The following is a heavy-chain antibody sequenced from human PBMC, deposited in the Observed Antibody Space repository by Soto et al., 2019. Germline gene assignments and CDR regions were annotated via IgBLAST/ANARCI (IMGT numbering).Heavy chain of an antibody. CDR1: RFTFSTYW. CDR2: IHQDGNEK. V-gene: IGHV3-7*01. Sequence: PGGSLTLSCAASRFTFSTYWMTWVRLTPGKGLEWVANIHQDGNEKYYMDSVKGRFTISRDNAKNSLYLQMTSLRAEDTAVYYCAGGNALDVWGQGTTVTVSS. CDR3: AGGNALDV. J-gene: IGHJ6*02.